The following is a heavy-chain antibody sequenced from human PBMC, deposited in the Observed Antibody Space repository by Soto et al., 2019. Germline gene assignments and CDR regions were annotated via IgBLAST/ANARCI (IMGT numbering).Heavy chain of an antibody. CDR2: IFPKLGIA. Sequence: SVKVSCKASGGSFSSYAISWVRQAPGQGLEWMGRIFPKLGIANYAQKFQGRVTITADESTSTAYMELSSLRFEDTAVYYCARDDVGYCSGGSCSTDPIYNWFDPWGPGTLVTVSS. J-gene: IGHJ5*02. CDR3: ARDDVGYCSGGSCSTDPIYNWFDP. D-gene: IGHD2-15*01. CDR1: GGSFSSYA. V-gene: IGHV1-69*04.